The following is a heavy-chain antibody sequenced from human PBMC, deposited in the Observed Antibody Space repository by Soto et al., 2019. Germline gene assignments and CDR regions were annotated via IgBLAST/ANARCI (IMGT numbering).Heavy chain of an antibody. D-gene: IGHD3-22*01. CDR2: ISYDGSNK. Sequence: GGSLRLSCAASGFTFSSYGMHWVRQAPGKGLEWVAVISYDGSNKYYADSVKGRFTISRDNSKNTLYLQMNSLRAEDTAVYYCAKDCSYYDSSGYSTITFFDYWGQGTLVTVSS. J-gene: IGHJ4*02. CDR3: AKDCSYYDSSGYSTITFFDY. CDR1: GFTFSSYG. V-gene: IGHV3-30*18.